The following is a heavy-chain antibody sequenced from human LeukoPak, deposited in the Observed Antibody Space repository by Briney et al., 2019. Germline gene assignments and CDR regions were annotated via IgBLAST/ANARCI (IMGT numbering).Heavy chain of an antibody. V-gene: IGHV1-18*01. J-gene: IGHJ4*02. CDR2: TSPYNGST. CDR3: ARGGSAWSTLAY. CDR1: GYTFTSYG. Sequence: EASVKVSCKASGYTFTSYGISWVRQAPGQGLEWMGWTSPYNGSTSYAQKVQGRVTLTTDTSTNTAYMELRTLRSDDTAVYYCARGGSAWSTLAYWGQGTLVTVSS. D-gene: IGHD6-19*01.